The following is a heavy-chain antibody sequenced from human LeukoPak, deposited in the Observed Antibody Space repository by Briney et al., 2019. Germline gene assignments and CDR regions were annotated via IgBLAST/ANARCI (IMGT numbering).Heavy chain of an antibody. J-gene: IGHJ5*02. Sequence: PGGSLRLSCAASGFTFSSYAMSWVRQAPGKGLEWVSAISGSGGSTYYADSVKGRFTISRDNSKNTLYLQMNSLRAEDTAVYYCARRSVVVIRHLVYNWFDPWGQGTLVTVSS. D-gene: IGHD3-22*01. CDR1: GFTFSSYA. V-gene: IGHV3-23*01. CDR2: ISGSGGST. CDR3: ARRSVVVIRHLVYNWFDP.